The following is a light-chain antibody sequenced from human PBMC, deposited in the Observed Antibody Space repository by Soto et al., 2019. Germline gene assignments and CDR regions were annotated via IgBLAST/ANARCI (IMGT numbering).Light chain of an antibody. V-gene: IGKV3-20*01. CDR2: GAS. J-gene: IGKJ1*01. Sequence: EIVLTQSPGTLSLSPGERATLSCRASQSVSSSYLAWYQQKPGQAPRLLIYGASSGATGIPDRFSGSGSGTDFTLTISRLEPEDFAVYYCQQYGSLWTFGQGTKV. CDR3: QQYGSLWT. CDR1: QSVSSSY.